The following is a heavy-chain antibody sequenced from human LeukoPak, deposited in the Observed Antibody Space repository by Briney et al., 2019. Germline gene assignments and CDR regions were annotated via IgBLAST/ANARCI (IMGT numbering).Heavy chain of an antibody. CDR2: VSSAGGTT. CDR1: GFTFNRYA. Sequence: GRSLRLSCAASGFTFNRYAMSWVCQAPGNWLEWVSTVSSAGGTTYYADSVKGRFTISRDNSKNTLYLQMNSLRAEDEAIYYCVREYYYFDYWGQGTLVTVSS. V-gene: IGHV3-23*01. J-gene: IGHJ4*02. CDR3: VREYYYFDY. D-gene: IGHD2/OR15-2a*01.